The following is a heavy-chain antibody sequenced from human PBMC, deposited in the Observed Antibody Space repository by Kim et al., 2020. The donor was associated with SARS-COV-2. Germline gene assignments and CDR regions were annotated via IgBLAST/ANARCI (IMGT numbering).Heavy chain of an antibody. J-gene: IGHJ4*02. CDR1: GFSSSIYA. D-gene: IGHD6-25*01. Sequence: GGSLRLSCAVSGFSSSIYATHWVRQAPGKGLEWMAVISHDGSNKYYADSVKGRFTISRDNSKSTLYLQMNSLRAEDTAVYYCARAYNLAAAIDSWGQGTLVTVSS. V-gene: IGHV3-30*04. CDR3: ARAYNLAAAIDS. CDR2: ISHDGSNK.